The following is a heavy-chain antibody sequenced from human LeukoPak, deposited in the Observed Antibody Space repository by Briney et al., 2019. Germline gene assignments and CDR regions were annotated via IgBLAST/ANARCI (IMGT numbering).Heavy chain of an antibody. D-gene: IGHD3-22*01. V-gene: IGHV3-30*04. CDR3: ARGGYYYYDSSGYYYLDY. CDR1: GFTFSSYA. J-gene: IGHJ4*02. Sequence: GGSLRLSCAASGFTFSSYAMHWARQAPGKGLEWVAVISYDGSNKYYADSVKGRFPISRDNSKNTLYLQMNSLRAEDTAVYYCARGGYYYYDSSGYYYLDYWGQGTLVTVSS. CDR2: ISYDGSNK.